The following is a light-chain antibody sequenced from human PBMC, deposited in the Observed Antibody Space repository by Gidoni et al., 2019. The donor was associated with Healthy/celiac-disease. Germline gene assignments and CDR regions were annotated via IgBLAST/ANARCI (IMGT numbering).Light chain of an antibody. V-gene: IGKV1-33*01. CDR2: DAS. J-gene: IGKJ4*01. CDR3: QQYDNLPLT. CDR1: QDISNY. Sequence: DIQMTQSPSFLPASVGDRVTITCQASQDISNYLNWYQQKPGKAPKLLIYDASNLETGVPSRFSGSGSGTDFTFTISSLQAEDIATYYCQQYDNLPLTFGGGTKVEI.